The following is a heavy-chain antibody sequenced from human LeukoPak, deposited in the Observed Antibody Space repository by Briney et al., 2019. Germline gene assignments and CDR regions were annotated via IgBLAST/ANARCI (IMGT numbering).Heavy chain of an antibody. CDR2: ISWDGTT. CDR1: GFTFEDYT. J-gene: IGHJ4*02. Sequence: GGSLRLSCAASGFTFEDYTMHWVRQAPGKTLEWVSLISWDGTTYYTDSVKGRFTMSRDNSKNSLYLQMDTLRSEDTAFYYCVKDLSFENSGHVFEYWGQGTLVTVSS. D-gene: IGHD2-15*01. CDR3: VKDLSFENSGHVFEY. V-gene: IGHV3-43*01.